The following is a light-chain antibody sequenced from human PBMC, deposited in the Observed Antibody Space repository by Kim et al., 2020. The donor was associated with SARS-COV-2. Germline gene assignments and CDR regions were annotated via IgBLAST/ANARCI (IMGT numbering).Light chain of an antibody. J-gene: IGKJ4*01. CDR1: QGISNS. CDR2: ATS. Sequence: ASVCDRLTLTGRASQGISNSLAWYQQKPGKAPKLLLSATSKLERGVPSRFSGSGSGTTYTLTISNLQPEDFATYYCQQYYSHPLTFGGGTKVDIK. V-gene: IGKV1-NL1*01. CDR3: QQYYSHPLT.